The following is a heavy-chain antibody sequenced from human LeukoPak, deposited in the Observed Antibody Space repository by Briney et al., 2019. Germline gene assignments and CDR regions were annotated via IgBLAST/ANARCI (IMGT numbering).Heavy chain of an antibody. J-gene: IGHJ3*02. CDR1: GFTFSYYG. CDR2: IRYDGNDK. D-gene: IGHD3-10*01. Sequence: GGSLRLSCAASGFTFSYYGMHWVRQAPGKGLEWVAFIRYDGNDKFYADSVKGRFAISRDTSRNTLYLQMNSLRAEDTAMYYCAKEERFGEGNDAFDIWGQGTMVTVSP. V-gene: IGHV3-30*02. CDR3: AKEERFGEGNDAFDI.